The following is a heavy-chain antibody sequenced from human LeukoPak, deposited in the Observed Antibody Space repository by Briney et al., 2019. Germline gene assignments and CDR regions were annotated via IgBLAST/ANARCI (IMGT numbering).Heavy chain of an antibody. V-gene: IGHV3-74*01. CDR1: GFTFSSYW. D-gene: IGHD2-2*01. J-gene: IGHJ4*02. CDR3: ATYYCSSTSCYEDY. Sequence: GGSLRLSCAASGFTFSSYWMHWVRQAPGKGLVWVSRISTDGSTTSYPASVKGRFTISRDNAKNTLYLQMNSLRAEDTAVYYCATYYCSSTSCYEDYWGQGTLVTVSS. CDR2: ISTDGSTT.